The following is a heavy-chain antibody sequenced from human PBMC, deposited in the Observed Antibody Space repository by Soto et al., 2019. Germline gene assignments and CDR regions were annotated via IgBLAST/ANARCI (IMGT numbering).Heavy chain of an antibody. CDR3: ARNNIYGLDF. V-gene: IGHV1-18*01. CDR2: IGAYTGNT. Sequence: GASVKVSCKVYGYTFNSYDFTWVRQAPGQGLEWMGWIGAYTGNTNYAEKFQGRVSLTIDASTSTAYMELRSLTADDTARYYCARNNIYGLDFWGQGTMVTVSS. CDR1: GYTFNSYD. D-gene: IGHD1-20*01. J-gene: IGHJ6*02.